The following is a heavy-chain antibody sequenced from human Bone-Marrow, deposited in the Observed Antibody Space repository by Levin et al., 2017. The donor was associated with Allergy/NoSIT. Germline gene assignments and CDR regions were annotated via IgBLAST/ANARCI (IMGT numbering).Heavy chain of an antibody. CDR1: GSSFTGFY. J-gene: IGHJ3*02. D-gene: IGHD3-22*01. CDR3: SRRLHNYDSSRYYGSHAFDI. Sequence: RPGGSLRLSCKASGSSFTGFYLHWIRQAPRQGLEWMGWISPNSGGTNYAQKFQGRVTMSRDTSISTAYMELSRLRSDDTAVYYCSRRLHNYDSSRYYGSHAFDIWGQGTMVTVSS. CDR2: ISPNSGGT. V-gene: IGHV1-2*02.